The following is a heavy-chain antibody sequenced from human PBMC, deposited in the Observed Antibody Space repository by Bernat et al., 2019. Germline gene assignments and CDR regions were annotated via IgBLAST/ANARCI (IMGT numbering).Heavy chain of an antibody. CDR3: AGGDYSGSGSYAY. CDR1: GGTFSSYT. D-gene: IGHD3-10*01. Sequence: QVQLVQSGAEVKKPGSSVKVSCKASGGTFSSYTISWVRQAPGQGLEWMGRIIPSLGIANYAQKIQGRVTITADKSTSTAYMELSSLRYDETAVYYCAGGDYSGSGSYAYWGQGTLVTVSS. CDR2: IIPSLGIA. V-gene: IGHV1-69*02. J-gene: IGHJ4*02.